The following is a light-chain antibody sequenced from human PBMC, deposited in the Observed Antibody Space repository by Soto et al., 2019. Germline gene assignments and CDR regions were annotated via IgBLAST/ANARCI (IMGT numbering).Light chain of an antibody. Sequence: IHLTHSPSSLSASVGDRVTITCRASQGITSYLAWYQQRPGKAPGLLIYSASTLQSGVPSRFSGSGYGTDFSLTISNLQPEDFATYYCQQLYSHPLTFGGGTKVDIK. J-gene: IGKJ4*01. CDR1: QGITSY. CDR3: QQLYSHPLT. V-gene: IGKV1-9*01. CDR2: SAS.